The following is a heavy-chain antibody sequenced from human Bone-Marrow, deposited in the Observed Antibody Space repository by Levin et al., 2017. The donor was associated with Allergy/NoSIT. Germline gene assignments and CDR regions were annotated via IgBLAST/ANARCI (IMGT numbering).Heavy chain of an antibody. V-gene: IGHV3-49*03. D-gene: IGHD6-19*01. CDR1: GFTFGDYA. CDR2: IRSKANGGTT. CDR3: TRQWLVWSCFDL. Sequence: GGSLRLSCTASGFTFGDYAMSWFRQAPGKGLEWVGFIRSKANGGTTEYAASVKGRCTISRDVSKSIADLQINSLKTEGTAVYYCTRQWLVWSCFDLWGRGTLVTVSA. J-gene: IGHJ2*01.